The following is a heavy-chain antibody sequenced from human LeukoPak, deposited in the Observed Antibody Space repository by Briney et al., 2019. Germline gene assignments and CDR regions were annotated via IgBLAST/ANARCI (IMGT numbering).Heavy chain of an antibody. CDR2: IGASGSAT. J-gene: IGHJ4*02. CDR3: AKDGGLWVSAHWGDS. Sequence: GGSLRLSCAASGFIFSNYGMNWVRQAPGKGLEWVAAIGASGSATSYADSVRGRFTISRDNSKSTTYLQMNSLRAEDTAVYYCAKDGGLWVSAHWGDSWGRGTLVTVSS. D-gene: IGHD7-27*01. CDR1: GFIFSNYG. V-gene: IGHV3-23*01.